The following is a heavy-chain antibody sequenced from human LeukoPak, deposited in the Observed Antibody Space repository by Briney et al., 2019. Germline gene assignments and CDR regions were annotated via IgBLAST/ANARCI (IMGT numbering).Heavy chain of an antibody. CDR3: AKNRHRLPSDY. CDR1: GFTFSSYA. D-gene: IGHD2-2*01. CDR2: ISVSGGST. V-gene: IGHV3-23*01. J-gene: IGHJ4*02. Sequence: GGSLRLPCAASGFTFSSYAMSWVRQAPGKGLEWVSAISVSGGSTYYADSVKGRFTISRDNSKNTLYLQMDSLRADDTAVYYCAKNRHRLPSDYWGQGTLVTVSS.